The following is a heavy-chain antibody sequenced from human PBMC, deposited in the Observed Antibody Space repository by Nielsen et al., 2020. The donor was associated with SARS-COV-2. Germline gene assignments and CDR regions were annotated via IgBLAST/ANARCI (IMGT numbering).Heavy chain of an antibody. CDR1: GYSFTSYW. V-gene: IGHV5-51*01. D-gene: IGHD3-22*01. CDR2: IYPGDSDT. CDR3: ASLAIYYYDSSGYYYNGYFDL. Sequence: GESLKISCKGSGYSFTSYWIGWVRQMPGKGLEWMGIIYPGDSDTRYSPSFQGQVTISADKSISTAYLQWSSLKASDTAIYYCASLAIYYYDSSGYYYNGYFDLWGRGTLVTVSS. J-gene: IGHJ2*01.